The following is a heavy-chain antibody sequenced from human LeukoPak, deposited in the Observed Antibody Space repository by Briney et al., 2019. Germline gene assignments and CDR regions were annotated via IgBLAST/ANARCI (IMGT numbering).Heavy chain of an antibody. CDR2: IYYSGST. J-gene: IGHJ5*02. Sequence: PSETLSLTCTVSGGSISSSSYYWGWICQPPGKGLEWIGSIYYSGSTYYNPSLKSRVTISVDTSKNQFSLKLSSVTAADTAVYYCARHKGGSGYYTGVWFDPWGQGTLVTVSS. D-gene: IGHD3-3*01. V-gene: IGHV4-39*01. CDR1: GGSISSSSYY. CDR3: ARHKGGSGYYTGVWFDP.